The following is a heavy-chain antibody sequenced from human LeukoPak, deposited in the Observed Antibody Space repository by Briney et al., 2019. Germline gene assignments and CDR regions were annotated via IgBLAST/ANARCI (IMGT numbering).Heavy chain of an antibody. Sequence: GESLKISRKGSGYSFTSYWIGWVRQMPGKGLEWMGIIYPGDSDTRYSPSFQGQVTISADKSISTAYLQWSSLKASDTAMYYCARDPAVAGRVSDPSFDYWGQGTLVTVSS. CDR1: GYSFTSYW. CDR3: ARDPAVAGRVSDPSFDY. V-gene: IGHV5-51*01. CDR2: IYPGDSDT. D-gene: IGHD6-19*01. J-gene: IGHJ4*02.